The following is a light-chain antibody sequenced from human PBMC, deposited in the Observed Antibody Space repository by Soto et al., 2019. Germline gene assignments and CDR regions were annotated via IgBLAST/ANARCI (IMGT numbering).Light chain of an antibody. V-gene: IGKV3-11*01. CDR3: QQRSKWPLT. CDR1: QSVSGY. Sequence: EIVLTQSPATLSLSPGERATLSCRASQSVSGYLAWYQQKPGQAPRLLIYDASNRATGIPARFSGSGSGTDFTLTISSLEPEAFAIYYCQQRSKWPLTFGGGTKVEIK. J-gene: IGKJ4*01. CDR2: DAS.